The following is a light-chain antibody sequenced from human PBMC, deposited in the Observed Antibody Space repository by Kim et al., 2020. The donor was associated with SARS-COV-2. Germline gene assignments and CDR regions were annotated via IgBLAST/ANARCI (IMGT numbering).Light chain of an antibody. CDR3: QHYYDYPWT. CDR1: QSISAW. V-gene: IGKV1-5*03. CDR2: KAS. J-gene: IGKJ1*01. Sequence: DIQMTQSPSTLSASVGDRVTMTCRASQSISAWMAWYQQKPGKVPKLLIYKASKLETGVPSRFSGSGAGTDFTLTISSLQSDDIATYYCQHYYDYPWTFGQGTKVDIK.